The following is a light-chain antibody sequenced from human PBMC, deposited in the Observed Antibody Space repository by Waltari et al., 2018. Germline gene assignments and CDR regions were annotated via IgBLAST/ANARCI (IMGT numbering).Light chain of an antibody. CDR3: QQSYSTLWT. CDR1: QSISSY. J-gene: IGKJ1*01. Sequence: DIQMTQSPSSLSASVGDRVTITCRASQSISSYLNCYQQKPGKAPKILIYASSSLQSGVPSRFSGSGSGTDFTLTISSLQPEDFATYYCQQSYSTLWTFGQGTKVEIK. V-gene: IGKV1-39*01. CDR2: ASS.